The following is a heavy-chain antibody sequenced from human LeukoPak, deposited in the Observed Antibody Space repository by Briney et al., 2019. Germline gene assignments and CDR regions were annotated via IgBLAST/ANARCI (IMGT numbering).Heavy chain of an antibody. CDR2: ISFDGSNK. CDR1: GFTFSSYA. CDR3: AVSYGDYADYYYYYYGMDV. Sequence: SGGSLRLSCAASGFTFSSYAMHWVRQAPGKGLERVAVISFDGSNKYYADSAKGRFTISRDNSKNTLYLQMNSLRAEDTAVYYCAVSYGDYADYYYYYYGMDVWGQGTTVTVSS. J-gene: IGHJ6*02. V-gene: IGHV3-30-3*01. D-gene: IGHD4-17*01.